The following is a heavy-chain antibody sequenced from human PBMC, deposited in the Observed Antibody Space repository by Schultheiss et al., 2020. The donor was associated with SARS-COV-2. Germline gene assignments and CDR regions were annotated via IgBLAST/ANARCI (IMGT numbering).Heavy chain of an antibody. Sequence: SETLSLTCTVSGGSISSYYWSWIRQPPGKGLEWLGYMSDSGSTNYNPSLRSRVTISVGSSNNQFSLKLSSVTAADTAVYYCARPLIPGIAVAGTKDYWGQGTLVTVSS. V-gene: IGHV4-59*01. D-gene: IGHD6-19*01. CDR3: ARPLIPGIAVAGTKDY. CDR2: MSDSGST. J-gene: IGHJ4*02. CDR1: GGSISSYY.